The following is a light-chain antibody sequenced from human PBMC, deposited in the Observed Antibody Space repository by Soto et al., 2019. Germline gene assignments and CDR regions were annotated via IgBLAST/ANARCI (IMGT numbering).Light chain of an antibody. V-gene: IGLV2-14*01. Sequence: QSVLTQPASVSGSPGQSITISCTGTSSDAGAHNFVSWHQQHPGKAPKLMIYEVSNRPSGVSDRFSGSKSGNTASLTISGLQAEDEADYYCNSYTNTAARVFGTGTKVTVL. CDR1: SSDAGAHNF. CDR3: NSYTNTAARV. CDR2: EVS. J-gene: IGLJ1*01.